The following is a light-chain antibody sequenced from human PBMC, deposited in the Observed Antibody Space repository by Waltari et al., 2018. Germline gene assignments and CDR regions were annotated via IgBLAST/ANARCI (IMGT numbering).Light chain of an antibody. CDR2: GKN. V-gene: IGLV3-19*01. Sequence: SSELTQDPAVSVALGQTVRITCQGDSLRGYYASWYQQKPGQAPVLIIYGKNNRTSGLPDRFSGSSSGNTGSFTITGAQADDEADYYCYSRDNSGDHLRVFGTGTKVTVL. CDR3: YSRDNSGDHLRV. J-gene: IGLJ1*01. CDR1: SLRGYY.